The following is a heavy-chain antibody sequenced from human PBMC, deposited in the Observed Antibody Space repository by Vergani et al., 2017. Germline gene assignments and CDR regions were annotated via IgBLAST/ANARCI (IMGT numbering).Heavy chain of an antibody. CDR2: IYYSGST. J-gene: IGHJ4*02. Sequence: QVQLQESGPGLVKPSETLSLTCTVSGGSISSYYWSWIRQPPGKGLEWIGYIYYSGSTNYNPSLKSRVTISVDPSKNQFSLKLSSVTAADTAVYYCARGSWFGELSKFDDWGQGTLVTVSS. CDR3: ARGSWFGELSKFDD. D-gene: IGHD3-10*01. V-gene: IGHV4-59*01. CDR1: GGSISSYY.